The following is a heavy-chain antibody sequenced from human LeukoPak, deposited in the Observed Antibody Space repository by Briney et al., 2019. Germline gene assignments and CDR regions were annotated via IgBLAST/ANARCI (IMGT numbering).Heavy chain of an antibody. V-gene: IGHV4-34*01. D-gene: IGHD1-26*01. J-gene: IGHJ5*02. Sequence: PSETLSLTCAVYGGSFSGYYWSWLRQPPGKGLEWIGEINHSGSTNYNPSLKSRVTISVDTSKNQFSLKLSSVTAADTAVYYCARGGARSRNNWFDPWGQGTLVTVSS. CDR3: ARGGARSRNNWFDP. CDR1: GGSFSGYY. CDR2: INHSGST.